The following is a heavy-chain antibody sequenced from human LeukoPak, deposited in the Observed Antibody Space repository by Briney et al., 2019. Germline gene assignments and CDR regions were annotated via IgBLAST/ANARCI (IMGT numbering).Heavy chain of an antibody. V-gene: IGHV1-2*02. CDR1: GYTFTGYY. D-gene: IGHD1-26*01. J-gene: IGHJ3*02. CDR2: INPNSGGT. CDR3: AREGRVVGATYAFDI. Sequence: ASVKVSCKASGYTFTGYYMHWVRQAPGQGLEWMGWINPNSGGTNYAQKFQGRVTMTRDTSISTAYMELSRLRSDDTAVYYCAREGRVVGATYAFDIWGQGTMVTVSS.